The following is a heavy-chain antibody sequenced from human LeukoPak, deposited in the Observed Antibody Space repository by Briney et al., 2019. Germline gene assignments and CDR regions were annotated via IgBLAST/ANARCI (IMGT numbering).Heavy chain of an antibody. J-gene: IGHJ4*02. CDR2: IYHSGST. D-gene: IGHD2-2*02. CDR3: ATPGGYCSSTSCYNYFDY. V-gene: IGHV4-38-2*02. Sequence: PSETLSLTCTVSGYSISSGYYWGWIRQPPGKGLEWIGSIYHSGSTYYNPSLKSRVTISVDTSKNQFSLKLSSVTAADTAVYYCATPGGYCSSTSCYNYFDYCGQGTLVTVSS. CDR1: GYSISSGYY.